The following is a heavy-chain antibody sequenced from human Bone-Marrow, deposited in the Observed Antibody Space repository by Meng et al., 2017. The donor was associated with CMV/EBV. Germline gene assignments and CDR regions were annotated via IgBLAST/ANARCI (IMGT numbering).Heavy chain of an antibody. J-gene: IGHJ4*02. Sequence: SETLSLTCTVSGGSISSGGYYWSWIRQHPGKGLEWIGYIYYSGSTYYNPSLKSRVTISVDTSKNQFSLKLSSVTAADTAVYYCARVGHGQQLVIDYWGQGTLVTVSS. D-gene: IGHD6-13*01. CDR2: IYYSGST. CDR3: ARVGHGQQLVIDY. CDR1: GGSISSGGYY. V-gene: IGHV4-31*03.